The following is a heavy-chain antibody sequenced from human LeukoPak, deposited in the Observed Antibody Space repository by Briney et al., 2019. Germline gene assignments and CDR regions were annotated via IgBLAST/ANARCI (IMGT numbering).Heavy chain of an antibody. Sequence: GGSLRLSCAASGFIFSDYYMSWIRQAPGKGLEWVSYISSSGSTIYYADSVKGRFTISRDNAKNSLYLQMNSLRAEDTAVYYCARHVSDTAMPMDVWGKGTTVTISS. D-gene: IGHD5-18*01. CDR2: ISSSGSTI. V-gene: IGHV3-11*01. CDR3: ARHVSDTAMPMDV. CDR1: GFIFSDYY. J-gene: IGHJ6*03.